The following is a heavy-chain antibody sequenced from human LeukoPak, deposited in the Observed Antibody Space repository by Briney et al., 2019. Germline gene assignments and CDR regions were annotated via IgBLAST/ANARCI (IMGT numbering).Heavy chain of an antibody. J-gene: IGHJ6*02. CDR1: GYTFTSYG. CDR2: INPNSGGT. V-gene: IGHV1-2*02. Sequence: ASVKVSCKASGYTFTSYGISWVRQAPGQGLEWMGWINPNSGGTNYAQKFQGRVTMTRDTSISTAYMELSRLRSDDTAVYYCARDGYTNYYYGMDVWGQGTTVTVSS. CDR3: ARDGYTNYYYGMDV. D-gene: IGHD5-24*01.